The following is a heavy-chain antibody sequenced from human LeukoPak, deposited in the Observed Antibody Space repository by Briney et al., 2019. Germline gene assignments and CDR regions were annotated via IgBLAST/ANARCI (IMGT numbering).Heavy chain of an antibody. V-gene: IGHV1-8*01. CDR1: GYTLTSYD. CDR2: MNPNSGNT. CDR3: ARGLGDSITIFGVVTFGMDV. D-gene: IGHD3-3*01. Sequence: ASVKVSCKASGYTLTSYDINWVRQATGQGLEWMGWMNPNSGNTGYAQKFQGRVTMTRNTSISTAYMELSSLRSEDTAVYYCARGLGDSITIFGVVTFGMDVWGQGTTVTVSS. J-gene: IGHJ6*02.